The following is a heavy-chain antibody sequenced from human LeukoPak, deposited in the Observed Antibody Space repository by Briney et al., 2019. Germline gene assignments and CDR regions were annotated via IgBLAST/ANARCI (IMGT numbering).Heavy chain of an antibody. CDR3: AREGAHYDILPGYYGKRYFDY. CDR1: GGSISSYY. Sequence: SETLSLTCTVSGGSISSYYWSWIRQPPGKGLEWIGYIYYSGSTNYNPSLKSRVTISVDTSKNQFSLKLSSVTAADTAVYYCAREGAHYDILPGYYGKRYFDYWGQGTLVTVSS. D-gene: IGHD3-9*01. CDR2: IYYSGST. J-gene: IGHJ4*02. V-gene: IGHV4-59*01.